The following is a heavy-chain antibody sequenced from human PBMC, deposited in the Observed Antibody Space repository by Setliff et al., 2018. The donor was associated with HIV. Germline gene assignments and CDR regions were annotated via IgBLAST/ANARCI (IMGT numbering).Heavy chain of an antibody. CDR3: ARAPLEYSGYDYLRYFDY. Sequence: SETLSLTCTVSGGSFSTYYWSWIRQPAGEGLEYIGRVHSTGTTIYNPSLKSRVTMSVDRSKNQFSLKLSSVTAADTAVYYCARAPLEYSGYDYLRYFDYWGQGTLVTVSS. CDR2: VHSTGTT. J-gene: IGHJ4*02. D-gene: IGHD5-12*01. CDR1: GGSFSTYY. V-gene: IGHV4-4*07.